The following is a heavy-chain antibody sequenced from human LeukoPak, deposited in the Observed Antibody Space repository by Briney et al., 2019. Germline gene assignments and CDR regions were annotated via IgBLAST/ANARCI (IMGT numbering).Heavy chain of an antibody. J-gene: IGHJ5*02. V-gene: IGHV4-39*01. CDR3: ARGLTRGYTYGGCFDP. D-gene: IGHD5-12*01. CDR1: GGSISSSDYY. CDR2: IYYSGST. Sequence: SETLSLTCTVSGGSISSSDYYWGWIRQPRGKGLEWIASIYYSGSTYYSPSLESGVTISVYTSKNQFSLKLRSVTATDTAVYYCARGLTRGYTYGGCFDPWGQGTLVTVSS.